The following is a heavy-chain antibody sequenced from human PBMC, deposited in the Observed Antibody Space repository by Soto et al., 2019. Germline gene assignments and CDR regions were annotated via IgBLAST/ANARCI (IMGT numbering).Heavy chain of an antibody. V-gene: IGHV3-48*02. CDR2: ISSSSSTI. D-gene: IGHD3-16*02. J-gene: IGHJ5*02. CDR3: AREQYYDYVWGSYRWFDP. CDR1: GFTFSSYS. Sequence: EVQLVGSGGGLVQPGGSLRLSCAASGFTFSSYSMNWVRQAPGKGLEWVSYISSSSSTIYYADSVKGRFTISRDNAKNSLYLQMNSLRDEDTAVYYCAREQYYDYVWGSYRWFDPWGQGTLVTVSS.